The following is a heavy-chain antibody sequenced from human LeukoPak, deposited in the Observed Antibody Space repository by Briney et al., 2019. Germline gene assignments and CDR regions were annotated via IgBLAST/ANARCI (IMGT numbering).Heavy chain of an antibody. CDR3: ALEYSSSRGSYYYYMDV. D-gene: IGHD6-6*01. CDR2: IYYSGST. V-gene: IGHV4-39*01. Sequence: SETLSLTCTVSGGSISSSSYYWGWIRQPPGKGLEWIGSIYYSGSTYYNPFLKSRVTISVDTSKNQFSLKLSSVTAADTAVYYCALEYSSSRGSYYYYMDVWGKGTTVTVSS. CDR1: GGSISSSSYY. J-gene: IGHJ6*03.